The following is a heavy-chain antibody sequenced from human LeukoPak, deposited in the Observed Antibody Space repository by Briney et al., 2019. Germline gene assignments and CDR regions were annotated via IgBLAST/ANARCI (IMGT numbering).Heavy chain of an antibody. CDR2: IYHSGST. V-gene: IGHV4-34*01. CDR1: GGSFSGYY. CDR3: ARDLRQWLVINWFDP. J-gene: IGHJ5*02. D-gene: IGHD6-19*01. Sequence: SETLSLTCAVYGGSFSGYYWSWIRQPPGKGLEWIGEIYHSGSTYYNPSLKSRVTISVDTSKNQFSLKLSSVTAADTAVYYCARDLRQWLVINWFDPWGQGTLVTVSS.